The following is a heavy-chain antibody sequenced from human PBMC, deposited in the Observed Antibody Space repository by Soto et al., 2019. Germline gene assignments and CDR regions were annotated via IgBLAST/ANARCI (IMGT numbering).Heavy chain of an antibody. J-gene: IGHJ6*02. CDR1: GFTVSSNY. CDR2: IYSGGST. Sequence: PGGSLRLSCAASGFTVSSNYMSWVRQAPGKWLEWVSVIYSGGSTYYADSVKGRFTISRDNSKNTLYLQMNSLRAEDTAVYYCAISGYSYGYPILYGMDVWGQGTTVTVSS. D-gene: IGHD5-18*01. CDR3: AISGYSYGYPILYGMDV. V-gene: IGHV3-66*01.